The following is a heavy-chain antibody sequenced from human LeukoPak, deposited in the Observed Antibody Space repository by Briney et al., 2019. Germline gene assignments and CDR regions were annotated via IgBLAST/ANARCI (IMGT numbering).Heavy chain of an antibody. D-gene: IGHD3-22*01. CDR2: ISYDGSNK. CDR1: GFTFSSYA. V-gene: IGHV3-30*04. J-gene: IGHJ4*02. Sequence: PGRSLRLSCAASGFTFSSYAMHWVRQAPGKGLEWVAVISYDGSNKYYADSVKGRFTISRDNSKNTLYLQMNSLRAEDTAVYYCARDSGGYYYAPNDYWGQGTLVTVSS. CDR3: ARDSGGYYYAPNDY.